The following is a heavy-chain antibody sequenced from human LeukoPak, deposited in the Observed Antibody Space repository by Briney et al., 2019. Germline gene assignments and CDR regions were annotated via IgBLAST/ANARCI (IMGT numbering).Heavy chain of an antibody. Sequence: SETLSLTCAVYGGSFSGYYWSWMRQPPGKGLEWVGYIFESQTTGYNPSLESRVTISQDTSRNQFSLKLSSVTAADTAVYYCARWNEGLDYWGQGTLVTVSS. CDR2: IFESQTT. CDR1: GGSFSGYY. CDR3: ARWNEGLDY. J-gene: IGHJ4*02. D-gene: IGHD1-1*01. V-gene: IGHV4-59*01.